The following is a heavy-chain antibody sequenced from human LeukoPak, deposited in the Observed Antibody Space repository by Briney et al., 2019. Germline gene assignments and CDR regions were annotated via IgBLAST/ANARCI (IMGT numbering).Heavy chain of an antibody. CDR1: GFTVDAYA. D-gene: IGHD3-3*01. J-gene: IGHJ4*02. V-gene: IGHV3-9*01. CDR3: AKDIGGLITIPFDY. CDR2: ISWNSGGI. Sequence: GGSLRLSCAASGFTVDAYAMHWVRQAPGKGLEWVPGISWNSGGIGYADSVKGRFTISRDNAKNSLYLQMNSLRAEDTALYYCAKDIGGLITIPFDYWGQGTLVTVSS.